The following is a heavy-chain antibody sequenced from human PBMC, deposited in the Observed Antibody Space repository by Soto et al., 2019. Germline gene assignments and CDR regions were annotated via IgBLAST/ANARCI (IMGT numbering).Heavy chain of an antibody. D-gene: IGHD6-13*01. CDR1: GGSSSSNDCY. Sequence: SETLSLTWIVSGGSSSSNDCYWSWIRQHPGKGLEWIGYIYYSGNPYYNPSLKSRVTILVDTSKNQFSLKVSYVTAAETAVYYCARLSGSWKGWFDPWGQGTLVPLS. V-gene: IGHV4-31*02. CDR3: ARLSGSWKGWFDP. CDR2: IYYSGNP. J-gene: IGHJ5*02.